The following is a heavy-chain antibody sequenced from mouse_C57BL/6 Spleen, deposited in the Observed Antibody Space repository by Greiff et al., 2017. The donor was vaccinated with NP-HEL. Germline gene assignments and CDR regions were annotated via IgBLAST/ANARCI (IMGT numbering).Heavy chain of an antibody. CDR1: GFTFSDYG. CDR2: ISSGSSTI. CDR3: ASRGRELGAMDY. D-gene: IGHD1-1*01. J-gene: IGHJ4*01. Sequence: EVMLVESGGGLVKPGGSLKLSCAASGFTFSDYGMHWVRQAPEKGLEWVAYISSGSSTIYYADTVKGRFTISRDNAKNTLFLQMTSLRSEDTAMYYCASRGRELGAMDYWGQGTSVTVSS. V-gene: IGHV5-17*01.